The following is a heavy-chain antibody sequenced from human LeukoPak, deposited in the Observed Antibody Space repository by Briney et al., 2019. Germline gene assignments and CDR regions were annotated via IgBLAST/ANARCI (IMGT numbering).Heavy chain of an antibody. CDR3: ARVDSGSFNWFDP. V-gene: IGHV4-38-2*02. CDR1: GYSISSGYF. J-gene: IGHJ5*02. CDR2: VYHVGTT. D-gene: IGHD1-26*01. Sequence: SETLSLTCTVSGYSISSGYFWGWIRQPPGKGLEWIGVYHVGTTDYNPSLKSRVTISVDRSKNQFSLKLYSVTAADTAVYYCARVDSGSFNWFDPWGQGTLVTVSS.